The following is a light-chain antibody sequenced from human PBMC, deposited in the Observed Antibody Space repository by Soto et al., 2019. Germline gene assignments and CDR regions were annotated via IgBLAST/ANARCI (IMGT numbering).Light chain of an antibody. V-gene: IGLV2-14*01. CDR2: EVS. Sequence: QSVLTQPASVSGPPGQSITFSCTGTSSDIGAYDYVSWYQQHPGKAPKLIIYEVSNRPSGVSNRFSGSKSGNTASLTISGLQAEDEADYYCNSFTSSSTLVFAGGTKLTVL. CDR1: SSDIGAYDY. CDR3: NSFTSSSTLV. J-gene: IGLJ2*01.